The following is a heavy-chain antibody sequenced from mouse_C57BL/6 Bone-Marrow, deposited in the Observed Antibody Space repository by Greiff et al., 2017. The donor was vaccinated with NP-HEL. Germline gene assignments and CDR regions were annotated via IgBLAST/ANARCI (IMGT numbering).Heavy chain of an antibody. Sequence: EVQLQQSGPELVKPGASVKISCKASGYKCNDYYMNWVKQRHGKSLEWIGDINPNNGGNRDNQKFKGKATLTVDKSSSTAYMELRSLTSEDSAVYYCARNPLYDGYTDYWGQGTTLTVSS. V-gene: IGHV1-26*01. D-gene: IGHD2-3*01. J-gene: IGHJ2*01. CDR2: INPNNGGN. CDR3: ARNPLYDGYTDY. CDR1: GYKCNDYY.